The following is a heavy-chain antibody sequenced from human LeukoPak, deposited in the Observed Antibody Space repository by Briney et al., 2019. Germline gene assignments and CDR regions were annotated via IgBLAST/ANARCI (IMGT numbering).Heavy chain of an antibody. J-gene: IGHJ5*02. CDR1: GGSINNYY. Sequence: PSKTLSLTCSVSGGSINNYYWSWIRQPAGKGLEWIGRIYTSGSTNYNPSLQSRVTMSVDTSKNQFSLKLNSVTAADTAVYYCAGATNYYGSGTYRFDPWGQGTLVTVSS. CDR2: IYTSGST. V-gene: IGHV4-4*07. CDR3: AGATNYYGSGTYRFDP. D-gene: IGHD3-10*01.